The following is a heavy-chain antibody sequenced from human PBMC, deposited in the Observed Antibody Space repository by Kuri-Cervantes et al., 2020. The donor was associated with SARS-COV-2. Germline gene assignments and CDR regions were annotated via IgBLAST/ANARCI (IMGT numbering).Heavy chain of an antibody. Sequence: GESLKISCATSGFTFGNYFMHWVRQRPGKGLEWVSLISWDGGSTYYADSVKGRFPISRDNSKDSLFLQMNSLRSEDTAFYYCSSGGSQREWYYWGQGTLVTVSS. V-gene: IGHV3-43*01. J-gene: IGHJ4*02. D-gene: IGHD3-16*01. CDR1: GFTFGNYF. CDR2: ISWDGGST. CDR3: SSGGSQREWYY.